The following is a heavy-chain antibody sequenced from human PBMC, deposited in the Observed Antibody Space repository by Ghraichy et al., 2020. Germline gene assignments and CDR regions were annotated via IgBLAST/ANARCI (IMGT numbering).Heavy chain of an antibody. CDR3: AGTKLHIQLWRVKRDY. CDR1: GGSISSYY. J-gene: IGHJ4*02. V-gene: IGHV4-59*08. CDR2: IYYSGST. Sequence: SETLSFTCTVSGGSISSYYWSWIRQPPGKGLEWIGYIYYSGSTNYNPSLKSRVTISVDTSKNQFSLKLSSVTAADTAVYYCAGTKLHIQLWRVKRDYWGQGTLVTVSS. D-gene: IGHD5-18*01.